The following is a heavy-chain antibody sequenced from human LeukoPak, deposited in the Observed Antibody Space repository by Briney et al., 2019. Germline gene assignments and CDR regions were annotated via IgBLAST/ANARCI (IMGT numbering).Heavy chain of an antibody. CDR1: GDSVSSYY. CDR2: IYTSGYT. CDR3: ARGGRSGLDY. D-gene: IGHD3-3*01. Sequence: PSETLSLTCTVSGDSVSSYYWNWIRQPAGKGLQWIGRIYTSGYTDYNPSLKSRVTMSIDMPKNQFSLKLSSVTAAGTAVYYCARGGRSGLDYWGQGTLVTVSS. J-gene: IGHJ4*02. V-gene: IGHV4-4*07.